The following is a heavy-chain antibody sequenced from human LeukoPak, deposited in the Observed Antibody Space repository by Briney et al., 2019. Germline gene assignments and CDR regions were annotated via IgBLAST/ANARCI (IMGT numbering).Heavy chain of an antibody. J-gene: IGHJ6*03. Sequence: ASVKVSCKASGYTFTGYYMHWVRQAPGQGLEWMGWINPNSGGTNYAQKFQGRVTITRNTSISTAYMELSSLRSEDTAVYYCARRLVRYDFWSGYPPHYYYYMDVWGKGTTVTVSS. D-gene: IGHD3-3*01. CDR2: INPNSGGT. CDR1: GYTFTGYY. V-gene: IGHV1-2*02. CDR3: ARRLVRYDFWSGYPPHYYYYMDV.